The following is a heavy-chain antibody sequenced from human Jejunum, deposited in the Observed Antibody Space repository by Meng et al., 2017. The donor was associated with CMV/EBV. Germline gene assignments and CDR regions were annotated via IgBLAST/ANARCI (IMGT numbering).Heavy chain of an antibody. CDR1: GASIHSSKW. D-gene: IGHD6-13*01. V-gene: IGHV4-4*02. Sequence: SGASIHSSKWWNWVRQTPGKGLEWIGEVYHSGSTSYNPSLKSRVTISVDKSKNQFSLKLNSVTAADTAVYYCARDEPGLAAAGALQHWGRGTLVTVSS. CDR2: VYHSGST. J-gene: IGHJ1*01. CDR3: ARDEPGLAAAGALQH.